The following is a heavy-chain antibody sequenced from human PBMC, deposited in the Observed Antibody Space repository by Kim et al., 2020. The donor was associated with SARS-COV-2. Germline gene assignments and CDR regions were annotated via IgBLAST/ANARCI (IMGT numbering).Heavy chain of an antibody. V-gene: IGHV3-21*01. J-gene: IGHJ4*02. CDR2: ILGSRSFI. Sequence: GGSLRLSCAASGFTFRIYNMNWVRQAPGKGLEWVSFILGSRSFIDYADSVRGRFTISRDNTDNSLYLQMNSLRGDDTGVYYCARDSVAGSLIDWGQGTVDIVS. CDR3: ARDSVAGSLID. CDR1: GFTFRIYN. D-gene: IGHD6-19*01.